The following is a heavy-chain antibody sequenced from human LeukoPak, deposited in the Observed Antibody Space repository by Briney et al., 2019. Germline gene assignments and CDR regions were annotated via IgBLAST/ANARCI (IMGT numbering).Heavy chain of an antibody. V-gene: IGHV1-46*01. J-gene: IGHJ4*02. CDR2: INPSGGST. CDR3: AKGGTTMVRGVPTFDY. CDR1: GYTFTSYY. D-gene: IGHD3-10*01. Sequence: GASVKVSCKASGYTFTSYYMHWVRQAPGQGLEWMGIINPSGGSTSYAQKFQGRVTMTRDMSTSTVYMELSSLRSEDTAVYYCAKGGTTMVRGVPTFDYWGQGTLVTVSS.